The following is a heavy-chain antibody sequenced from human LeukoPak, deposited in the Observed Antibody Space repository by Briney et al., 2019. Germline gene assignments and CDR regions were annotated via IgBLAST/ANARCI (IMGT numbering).Heavy chain of an antibody. V-gene: IGHV4-30-2*01. Sequence: SETLSLTCAVSGVFISSGGYSWSWIRQPPGKGLEWIGYMHHSGSTYYNPSLESRVTISVDRSKNQFSLKLRSVTAADTAVYYCARFTEIDGFDIWGQGTMVTVSS. J-gene: IGHJ3*02. CDR3: ARFTEIDGFDI. CDR1: GVFISSGGYS. CDR2: MHHSGST.